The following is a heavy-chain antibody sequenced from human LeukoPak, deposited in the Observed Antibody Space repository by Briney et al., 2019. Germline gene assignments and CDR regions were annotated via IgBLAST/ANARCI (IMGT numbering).Heavy chain of an antibody. CDR3: ARGAYYYDSSGYYYGFDY. CDR2: INHSGST. V-gene: IGHV4-34*01. D-gene: IGHD3-22*01. Sequence: PSETLSLTCAVYGGSFSGYYWSWIRQPPWKGLEWVGEINHSGSTNYNPSLKSRVTISVDTSKNQFSLKLSSVTAADTAVYYCARGAYYYDSSGYYYGFDYWGQGTLVTVSS. J-gene: IGHJ4*02. CDR1: GGSFSGYY.